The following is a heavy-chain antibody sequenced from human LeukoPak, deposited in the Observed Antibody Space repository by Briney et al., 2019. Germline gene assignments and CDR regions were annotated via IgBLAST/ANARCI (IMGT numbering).Heavy chain of an antibody. Sequence: GGSLRLSCAASGFTFSSYWMHWVRQAPGKGLVWVSRINSDGSSTSYADSVKGRFTISRDNAKNTLYLQMNSLRAEDTAVYYCARGAPTYCSSASCYLPAFDIWGQGTLVTVSS. CDR2: INSDGSST. J-gene: IGHJ4*02. D-gene: IGHD2-2*01. CDR3: ARGAPTYCSSASCYLPAFDI. V-gene: IGHV3-74*01. CDR1: GFTFSSYW.